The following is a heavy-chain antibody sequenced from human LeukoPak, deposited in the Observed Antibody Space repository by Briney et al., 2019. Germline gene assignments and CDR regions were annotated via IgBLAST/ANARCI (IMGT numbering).Heavy chain of an antibody. CDR3: ARAWYQLLAYFDY. D-gene: IGHD2-2*01. CDR2: INHSGST. CDR1: GGSFSGYY. J-gene: IGHJ4*02. V-gene: IGHV4-34*01. Sequence: SETLSLTCAVYGGSFSGYYWSWIRQPPGKGLEWIGEINHSGSTNYNPSLKSRVTISVDTSKNQFSLKLSSATAADTAVYYCARAWYQLLAYFDYWGQGTLVTVSS.